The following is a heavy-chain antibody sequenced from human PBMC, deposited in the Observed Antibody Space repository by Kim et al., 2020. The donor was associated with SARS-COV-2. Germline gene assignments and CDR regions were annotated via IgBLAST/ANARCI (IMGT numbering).Heavy chain of an antibody. D-gene: IGHD6-13*01. V-gene: IGHV1-69*04. CDR2: IIPILGIA. Sequence: SVKVSCKASGGTFSSYAISWVRQAPGQGLEWMGRIIPILGIANYAQKFQGRVTITADKSTSTAYMELSSLRSEDTAVYYCARAPGSSLFVWFDPWGQGTLVTVSS. CDR1: GGTFSSYA. J-gene: IGHJ5*02. CDR3: ARAPGSSLFVWFDP.